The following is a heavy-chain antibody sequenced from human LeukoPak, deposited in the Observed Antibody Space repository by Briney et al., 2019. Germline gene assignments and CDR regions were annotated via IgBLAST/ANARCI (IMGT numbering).Heavy chain of an antibody. Sequence: GASVKVSCKASGYTFTSYGISRVRQAPGQGLEWMGLISAYSGNTNFAQKLQGRVTMTTDTSTSTAYMELRSLRSDDTAVYFCARGADTGSYGSLVYFDYWGQGTLVTVSS. J-gene: IGHJ4*02. D-gene: IGHD3-16*01. CDR3: ARGADTGSYGSLVYFDY. CDR2: ISAYSGNT. CDR1: GYTFTSYG. V-gene: IGHV1-18*01.